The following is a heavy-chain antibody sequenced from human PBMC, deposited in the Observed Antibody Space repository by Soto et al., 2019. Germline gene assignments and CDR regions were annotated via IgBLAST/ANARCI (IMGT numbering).Heavy chain of an antibody. CDR2: ISWNSGSI. V-gene: IGHV3-9*01. D-gene: IGHD3-22*01. CDR3: AKSTMIVVVSPFDY. J-gene: IGHJ4*02. CDR1: GLTFDDYA. Sequence: GGSLRLSCAASGLTFDDYATHWVRQAPGKGLEWVSGISWNSGSIGYADSVKGRFTISRDNAKNTLYLQMNSLRAEDTAVYYCAKSTMIVVVSPFDYWGQGTLVTVSS.